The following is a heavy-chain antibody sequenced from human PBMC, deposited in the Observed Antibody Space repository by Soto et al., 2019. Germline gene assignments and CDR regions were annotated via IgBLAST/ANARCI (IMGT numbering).Heavy chain of an antibody. D-gene: IGHD2-2*01. CDR1: GGSISSGGYY. CDR2: IYYSGST. V-gene: IGHV4-31*03. CDR3: ARAPIVVVPAAMFGEDAHDAFDI. J-gene: IGHJ3*02. Sequence: SETLSLTCTVSGGSISSGGYYWSWIRQHPGKGLEWIGYIYYSGSTYYNPSLKSRVTISVDTSKNQFSLKLSSVTAADTAVYYCARAPIVVVPAAMFGEDAHDAFDIWGQGTMVTVSS.